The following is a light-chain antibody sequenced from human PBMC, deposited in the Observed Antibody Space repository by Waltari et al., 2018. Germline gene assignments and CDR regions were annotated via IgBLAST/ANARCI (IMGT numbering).Light chain of an antibody. CDR3: QNHERLPAT. Sequence: LTQSPGTLSLSPGERATLSCRASQNIGTYLVWYQQKPGQAPRLLMYAASRRATGIPDRFSGSGSGTDFSLTISRLEPEDFAVYYCQNHERLPATFGQWTKVEIK. CDR1: QNIGTY. J-gene: IGKJ1*01. V-gene: IGKV3-20*01. CDR2: AAS.